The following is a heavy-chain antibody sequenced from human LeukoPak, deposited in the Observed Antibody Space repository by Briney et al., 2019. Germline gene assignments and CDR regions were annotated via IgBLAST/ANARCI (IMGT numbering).Heavy chain of an antibody. V-gene: IGHV4-39*01. CDR3: ARTRYYYNSRSYGAPYYFDY. CDR2: IYYSGST. CDR1: GGSISSNSYY. Sequence: SETLSLTCAVSGGSISSNSYYWGWIRQPPGKGLEWIGSIYYSGSTYYNPSLKSPVTISVDTSKNQFSLKLSSETAADTAVYYCARTRYYYNSRSYGAPYYFDYWGQGTLVTVSS. D-gene: IGHD3-10*01. J-gene: IGHJ4*02.